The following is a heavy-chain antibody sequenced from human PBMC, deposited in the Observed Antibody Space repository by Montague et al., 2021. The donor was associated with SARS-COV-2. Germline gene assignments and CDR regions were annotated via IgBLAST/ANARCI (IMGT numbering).Heavy chain of an antibody. V-gene: IGHV4-34*01. Sequence: SETLSLTCAVHGGSFSTYSWNWIRQPPGKGLEWIGEIHHGGSTNYNPSLKSRVTISADTSKNQFSLKLTSVAAADTAVYYCARLGDGVVPSPILGVGPYYGHYDLDVWGQGTTVTVSS. J-gene: IGHJ6*02. CDR3: ARLGDGVVPSPILGVGPYYGHYDLDV. CDR2: IHHGGST. D-gene: IGHD3-10*01. CDR1: GGSFSTYS.